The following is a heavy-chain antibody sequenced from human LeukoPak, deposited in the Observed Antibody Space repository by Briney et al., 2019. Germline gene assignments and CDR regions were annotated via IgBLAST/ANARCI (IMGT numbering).Heavy chain of an antibody. Sequence: SVTVSCKASGGTFSSYAISWVRQAPGQGLEWMGGIIPIFGTANYAQKFQVRVTITADESTSTAYMELSSLRSEDTAVYYCATDYYGSGTSWGQGTLVTVSS. CDR3: ATDYYGSGTS. J-gene: IGHJ5*02. V-gene: IGHV1-69*01. CDR2: IIPIFGTA. CDR1: GGTFSSYA. D-gene: IGHD3-10*01.